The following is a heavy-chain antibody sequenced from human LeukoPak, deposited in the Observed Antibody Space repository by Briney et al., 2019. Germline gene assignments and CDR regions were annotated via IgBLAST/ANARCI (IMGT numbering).Heavy chain of an antibody. CDR1: GFTLSRYN. D-gene: IGHD3-10*02. V-gene: IGHV3-21*01. J-gene: IGHJ6*04. CDR3: AELGITMIGGV. CDR2: ISSSSTYI. Sequence: GGSLRLSCAGYGFTLSRYNMNWVRPAPGKGLEWVSCISSSSTYIYYADSVKGRFTISRDNAKNSLYLQMNSLRAEDTAVYYCAELGITMIGGVWGKGTTVTISS.